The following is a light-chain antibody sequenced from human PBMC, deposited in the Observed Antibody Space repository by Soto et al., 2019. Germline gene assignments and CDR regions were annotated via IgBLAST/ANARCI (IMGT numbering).Light chain of an antibody. J-gene: IGKJ4*01. CDR3: RQYDSSYP. CDR1: QNITRC. CDR2: KAS. V-gene: IGKV1-5*03. Sequence: DSQMTQSPSTLSAAVGHRVTITCRASQNITRCLAWYQQKPGKAPKLLIYKASTLERGVPSRFRGSGAETEFTLTISSQEPDDFASYYCRQYDSSYPFGGGTTLDIK.